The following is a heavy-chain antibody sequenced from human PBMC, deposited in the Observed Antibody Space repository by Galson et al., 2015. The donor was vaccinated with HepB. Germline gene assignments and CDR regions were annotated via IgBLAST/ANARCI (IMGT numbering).Heavy chain of an antibody. CDR2: IRNSGDNT. Sequence: SLRLSCAASGFPFSRYAMGWVRQAPGKGLEWVSGIRNSGDNTHSADSVKGRFTISRDTSKNTLYLQMNGLRAEDTAVYFCAKAVGDYYYYALDVWGQGTTVTVSS. D-gene: IGHD3-16*01. CDR1: GFPFSRYA. J-gene: IGHJ6*02. V-gene: IGHV3-23*01. CDR3: AKAVGDYYYYALDV.